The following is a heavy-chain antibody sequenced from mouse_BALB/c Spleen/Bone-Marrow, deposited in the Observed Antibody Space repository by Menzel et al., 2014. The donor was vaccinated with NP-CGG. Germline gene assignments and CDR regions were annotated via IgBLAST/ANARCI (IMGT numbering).Heavy chain of an antibody. CDR3: ASYYYGRYFDV. D-gene: IGHD1-1*01. V-gene: IGHV14-3*02. J-gene: IGHJ1*01. CDR1: GFNIKDTY. Sequence: EVQLQQSGAELVKPGASVKLSCTASGFNIKDTYMHWVKQRPEQGLEWIGRIDPANGNTKYDPKFQGKATITADTSSNTAYLQLSSLTSEDTAVYYCASYYYGRYFDVWGAGTTVIVSS. CDR2: IDPANGNT.